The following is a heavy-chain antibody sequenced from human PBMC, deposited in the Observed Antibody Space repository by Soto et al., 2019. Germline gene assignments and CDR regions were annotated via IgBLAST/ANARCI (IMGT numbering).Heavy chain of an antibody. CDR3: ARDLSWGSNWFYYMDV. V-gene: IGHV3-48*01. J-gene: IGHJ6*03. CDR1: GFILSDCA. D-gene: IGHD7-27*01. CDR2: ISSSSSVI. Sequence: EVQLVESGGGLVQPGGSLRLSCATSGFILSDCAMNWVRQAPGKGLEWVSYISSSSSVIDYADSVKGRFTVSRDNARSSLYLQMNSLRAEDTAGYYCARDLSWGSNWFYYMDVWGKGTTVTVSS.